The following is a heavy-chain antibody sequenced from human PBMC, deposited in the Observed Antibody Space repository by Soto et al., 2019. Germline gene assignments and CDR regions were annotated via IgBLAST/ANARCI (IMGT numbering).Heavy chain of an antibody. J-gene: IGHJ6*02. D-gene: IGHD2-15*01. CDR3: ASTRSGGSSLYYYYYGMDV. CDR2: IYYSGST. V-gene: IGHV4-31*03. CDR1: GGSISSGGYY. Sequence: QVQLQESGPGLVKPSQTLSLTCTVSGGSISSGGYYWSWIRQHPGKGLEWIGYIYYSGSTYYNPSLKSRVTISVDTSKNQFSLKLSSVTAADTAVYYCASTRSGGSSLYYYYYGMDVWGQGTTVTVSS.